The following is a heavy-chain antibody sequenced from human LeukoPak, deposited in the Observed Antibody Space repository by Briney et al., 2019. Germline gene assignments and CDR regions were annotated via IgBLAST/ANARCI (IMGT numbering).Heavy chain of an antibody. Sequence: PSETLSLTCTVSGGSISSYYWSWIRQPPGKGLEWIGYIYYSGSTNYNPSLKSRVTISVDTSKNQFSLKLSSVTAADTAVYYCARDRDYAVDYWGQGTLVTVSS. CDR2: IYYSGST. CDR3: ARDRDYAVDY. V-gene: IGHV4-59*12. J-gene: IGHJ4*02. D-gene: IGHD4-17*01. CDR1: GGSISSYY.